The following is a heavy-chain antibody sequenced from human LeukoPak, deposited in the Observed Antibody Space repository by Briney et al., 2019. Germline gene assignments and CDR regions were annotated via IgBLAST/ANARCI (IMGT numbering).Heavy chain of an antibody. CDR3: ATYRQVLLPFES. CDR2: IFPSGGEI. Sequence: GGSLRLSCAASGFTFKTYNMNWVRQPPGKGLEWVSSIFPSGGEIHYADSVRGRFTISRDNSKSTLSLQMNSLRAEDTAIYYCATYRQVLLPFESWGQGTLVTVSS. CDR1: GFTFKTYN. V-gene: IGHV3-23*01. J-gene: IGHJ4*02. D-gene: IGHD2-8*02.